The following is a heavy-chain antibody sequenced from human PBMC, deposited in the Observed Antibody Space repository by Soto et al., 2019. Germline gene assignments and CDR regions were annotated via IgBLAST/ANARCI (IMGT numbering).Heavy chain of an antibody. J-gene: IGHJ4*02. Sequence: ASVKVSCKASGYTFTSYAMHWVRQAPGQRLEWMGWINAGNGNTKYSQKLQGRVTITRDTSASTAYMEPSSLRSEDTAVYYCARDPGYSYGYNWGQGTLGTVSS. CDR2: INAGNGNT. V-gene: IGHV1-3*01. CDR3: ARDPGYSYGYN. D-gene: IGHD5-18*01. CDR1: GYTFTSYA.